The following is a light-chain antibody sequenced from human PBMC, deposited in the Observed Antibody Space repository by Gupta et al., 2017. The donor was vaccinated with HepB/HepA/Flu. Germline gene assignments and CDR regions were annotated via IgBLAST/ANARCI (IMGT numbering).Light chain of an antibody. CDR3: QQYNNWPPWT. CDR2: GAS. CDR1: QSVSSN. J-gene: IGKJ1*01. Sequence: EIVMTQSPATLSVSPGERATLSCRASQSVSSNLAWYQQKPGQAHRLLIYGASTRATGIPARFSGSGSGTEFTLTISSLQSEDFAVYYCQQYNNWPPWTFGQGTKGNQT. V-gene: IGKV3-15*01.